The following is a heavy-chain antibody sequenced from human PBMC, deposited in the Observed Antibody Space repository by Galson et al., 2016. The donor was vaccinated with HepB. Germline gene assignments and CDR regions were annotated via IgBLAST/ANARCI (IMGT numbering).Heavy chain of an antibody. CDR1: GYSLTKLS. Sequence: SVKVSCKVSGYSLTKLSIHWVRQAPGKGLEWMGGIDPEDGETIHAQKFQGRVTMTEDTSTDTAYMELSSLRSEDTAVYYLATVNFEQFGDYYMDVWGRGTTVSVSS. CDR2: IDPEDGET. J-gene: IGHJ6*03. D-gene: IGHD6-6*01. V-gene: IGHV1-24*01. CDR3: ATVNFEQFGDYYMDV.